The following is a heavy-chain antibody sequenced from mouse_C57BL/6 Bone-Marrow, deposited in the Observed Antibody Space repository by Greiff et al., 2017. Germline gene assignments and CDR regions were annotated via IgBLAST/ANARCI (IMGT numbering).Heavy chain of an antibody. Sequence: EVKLVESGGGLVQPGGSLKLSCAASGFTFSDYYMYWVRQTPEKRLEWVAYLSNGGGSTYYPDTVKGRFTISRDKAKNTLYLQMSRLKSEDTARYYCARQGGDYWGQGTTLTVSS. CDR3: ARQGGDY. J-gene: IGHJ2*01. CDR1: GFTFSDYY. V-gene: IGHV5-12*01. CDR2: LSNGGGST.